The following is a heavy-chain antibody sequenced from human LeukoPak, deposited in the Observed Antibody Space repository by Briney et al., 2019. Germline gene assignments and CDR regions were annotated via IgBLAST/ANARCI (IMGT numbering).Heavy chain of an antibody. Sequence: GGSLRLTCAASGFTLSSNYISWVRQAPGKGLEGVSVIYSGSSTYYADSVKGRFTISRDNSKNTLHLQMNSLRAEDTAVYYCARDWRVASYYYYGMDVWGQGTTVTVSS. CDR1: GFTLSSNY. CDR2: IYSGSST. J-gene: IGHJ6*02. CDR3: ARDWRVASYYYYGMDV. V-gene: IGHV3-53*01. D-gene: IGHD2-21*01.